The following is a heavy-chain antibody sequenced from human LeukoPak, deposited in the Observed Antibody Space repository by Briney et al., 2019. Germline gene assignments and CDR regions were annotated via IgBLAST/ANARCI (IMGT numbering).Heavy chain of an antibody. CDR2: IYYSGST. D-gene: IGHD4-23*01. V-gene: IGHV4-61*08. Sequence: SETLSLTCTVSGGSISSGDYYWSWIRQPPGKGLEWIGYIYYSGSTNYNPSLKSRVTMSVDTSKNQFSLKLSSVTAADTAVYYCARLPSTVVNAFDIWGQGTMVTVSS. J-gene: IGHJ3*02. CDR1: GGSISSGDYY. CDR3: ARLPSTVVNAFDI.